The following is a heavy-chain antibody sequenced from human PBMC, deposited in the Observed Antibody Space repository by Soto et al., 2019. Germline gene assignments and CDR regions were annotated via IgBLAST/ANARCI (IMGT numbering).Heavy chain of an antibody. Sequence: SETLSLTCTVSGGSISSSSYYWGWIRQPPGKGLEWIGSIYYSGSTYYNPSLKSRVTISVDTSKNQFSLKLSSVTAADTAVYYCARPAYYYGSGSYHYMDVWGKVTTVTVPS. CDR2: IYYSGST. V-gene: IGHV4-39*01. CDR3: ARPAYYYGSGSYHYMDV. D-gene: IGHD3-10*01. J-gene: IGHJ6*03. CDR1: GGSISSSSYY.